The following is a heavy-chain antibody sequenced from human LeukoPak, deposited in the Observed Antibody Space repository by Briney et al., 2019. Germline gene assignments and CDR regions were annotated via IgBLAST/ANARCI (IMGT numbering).Heavy chain of an antibody. CDR3: ARYGGSNHVAY. CDR2: IKQDGSEK. J-gene: IGHJ4*02. Sequence: GGSLRLSCAASGFTFSSYWMSWVRQASGKGLEWVANIKQDGSEKYYVDSVKGRFTISRDNAKNSLYLQMNSLRAEDTAVYYCARYGGSNHVAYWGQGTLVTVSS. D-gene: IGHD4-11*01. CDR1: GFTFSSYW. V-gene: IGHV3-7*01.